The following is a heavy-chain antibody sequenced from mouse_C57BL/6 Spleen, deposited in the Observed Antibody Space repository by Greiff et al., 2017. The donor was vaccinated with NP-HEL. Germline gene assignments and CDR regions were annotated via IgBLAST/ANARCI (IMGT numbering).Heavy chain of an antibody. Sequence: EVKLQESGGGLVQPGGSMKLSCVASGFTFSNYWMNWVRQSPEKGLEWVAQIRLKSDNYATHYAESVKGRFTISRDDSKSSVYLQMNNLRAEDTGIYYCTGVTTVLGGYWGQGTTLTVSS. V-gene: IGHV6-3*01. CDR1: GFTFSNYW. CDR3: TGVTTVLGGY. D-gene: IGHD1-1*01. CDR2: IRLKSDNYAT. J-gene: IGHJ2*01.